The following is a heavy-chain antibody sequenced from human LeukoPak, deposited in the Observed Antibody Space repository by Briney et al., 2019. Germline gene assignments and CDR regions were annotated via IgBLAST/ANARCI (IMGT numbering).Heavy chain of an antibody. Sequence: ASVKVSCKASGYTFTSYDINWVRQATGQGPEWMGWRNPNSGNTGYAQKFQGRVTMTRNTSISTAYMELRSLRSEDTAVYYCARRYSGYETYYGMDVWGQGTTVTVSS. D-gene: IGHD5-12*01. V-gene: IGHV1-8*01. J-gene: IGHJ6*02. CDR3: ARRYSGYETYYGMDV. CDR2: RNPNSGNT. CDR1: GYTFTSYD.